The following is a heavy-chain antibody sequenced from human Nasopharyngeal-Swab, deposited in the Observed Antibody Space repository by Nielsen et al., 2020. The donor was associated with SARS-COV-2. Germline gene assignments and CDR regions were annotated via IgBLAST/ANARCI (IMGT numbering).Heavy chain of an antibody. Sequence: VCQAPGKGVEWVSAISGSGGSTYYADSVKGRFTISRDNSKNTLYLQLNSLRAEDTAVYYCAKNPPFSDYFDYWGQGTLVTVSS. V-gene: IGHV3-23*01. CDR2: ISGSGGST. CDR3: AKNPPFSDYFDY. J-gene: IGHJ4*02.